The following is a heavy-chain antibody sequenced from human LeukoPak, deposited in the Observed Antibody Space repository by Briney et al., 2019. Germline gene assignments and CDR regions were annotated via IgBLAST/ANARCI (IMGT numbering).Heavy chain of an antibody. CDR1: GGSISSGDYY. D-gene: IGHD3-22*01. CDR2: IYYSGIT. Sequence: PSETLSLTCAVSGGSISSGDYYWRWIRQPPGKGLEWIGYIYYSGITYYNPSLKSRVTISVDTSKNQFSLKLSSVTAADTAVYYCARTLRTYHYDSSGYHYYFDYWGQGTLVTVSS. J-gene: IGHJ4*02. V-gene: IGHV4-30-4*01. CDR3: ARTLRTYHYDSSGYHYYFDY.